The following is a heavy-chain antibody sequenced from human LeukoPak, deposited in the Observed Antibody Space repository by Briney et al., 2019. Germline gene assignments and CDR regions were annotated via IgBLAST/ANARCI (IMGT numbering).Heavy chain of an antibody. J-gene: IGHJ4*02. Sequence: PGRSLRLSCAASGFTFSDYGMHWVRQAPGKGLEWVAVIWFDGSKTYYADSVMGRFTISRDNSKNTLYLQMNSLRAEDTAVYYCAKGRSAGIAAAFHWGQGTLVTVSS. CDR2: IWFDGSKT. CDR1: GFTFSDYG. D-gene: IGHD6-13*01. CDR3: AKGRSAGIAAAFH. V-gene: IGHV3-33*06.